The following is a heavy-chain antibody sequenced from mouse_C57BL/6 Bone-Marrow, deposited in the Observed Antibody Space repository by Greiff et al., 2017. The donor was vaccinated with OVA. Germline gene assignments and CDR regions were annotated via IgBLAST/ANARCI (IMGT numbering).Heavy chain of an antibody. CDR1: GYTFTDYN. D-gene: IGHD1-1*01. CDR3: APSTVVDYFDY. V-gene: IGHV1-22*01. CDR2: INPNNGGT. J-gene: IGHJ2*01. Sequence: DVKLVESGPELVKPGASVKMSCKASGYTFTDYNMHWVKQSHGKSLEWIGYINPNNGGTSYNQKFKGKATLTVNKSSSTAYMELRSLTSEDSAVYYCAPSTVVDYFDYWGQGTTLTVSS.